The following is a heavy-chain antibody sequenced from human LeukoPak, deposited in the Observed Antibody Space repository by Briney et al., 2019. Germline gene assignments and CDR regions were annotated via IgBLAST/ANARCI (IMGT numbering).Heavy chain of an antibody. CDR2: ISSSSSTI. CDR3: ARVGRLLWFGELIEMDV. V-gene: IGHV3-48*01. CDR1: GFTFSSYS. Sequence: PGGSLRLSCAASGFTFSSYSMNWVRQAPGKGLEWVSYISSSSSTIYYADSVKGRFTISRDNAKNSLYLQMNSLRAEDTAVYYCARVGRLLWFGELIEMDVWGKGTTVTVSS. D-gene: IGHD3-10*01. J-gene: IGHJ6*04.